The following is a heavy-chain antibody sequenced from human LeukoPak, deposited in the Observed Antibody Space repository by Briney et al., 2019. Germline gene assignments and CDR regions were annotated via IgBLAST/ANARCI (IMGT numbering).Heavy chain of an antibody. V-gene: IGHV3-21*01. D-gene: IGHD2-21*01. Sequence: GGSLRLSCAASGFTFSSYAMTWVRQAPGKGLEWVSSISSSSSYIYYADSVKGRFTISRDNAKNSLYLQMNSLRAEDTAVYYCARGTGDSAGEIDYWGQGTLVTVSS. J-gene: IGHJ4*02. CDR2: ISSSSSYI. CDR1: GFTFSSYA. CDR3: ARGTGDSAGEIDY.